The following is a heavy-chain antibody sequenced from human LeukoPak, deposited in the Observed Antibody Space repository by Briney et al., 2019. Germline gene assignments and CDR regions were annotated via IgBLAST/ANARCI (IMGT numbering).Heavy chain of an antibody. D-gene: IGHD6-19*01. CDR3: ARREQWLVGDDY. CDR1: GFTFSSYD. CDR2: IGTAGDT. V-gene: IGHV3-13*01. Sequence: PGGSLRLSCAASGFTFSSYDMHWVRQATGKGLEWVSAIGTAGDTYYPGSVKGRFTISRENAKNSLYLQMNSLRAGDTAVYYCARREQWLVGDDYWGQGTLVTVSS. J-gene: IGHJ4*02.